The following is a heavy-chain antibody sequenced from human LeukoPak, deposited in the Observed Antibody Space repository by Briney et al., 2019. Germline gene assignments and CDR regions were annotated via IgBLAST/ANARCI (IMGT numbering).Heavy chain of an antibody. CDR1: GASVSSNSAA. V-gene: IGHV6-1*01. Sequence: SQTLSLTWAISGASVSSNSAAWNWIRHSPSRGREWLGRTYYRSKWYNYNAVSVKSRLSINSDTCENQFSLQLTSVPPVGTAVYYCVISFGTGDVGCSQWAQGTPVSVSS. D-gene: IGHD2-21*01. CDR2: TYYRSKWYN. J-gene: IGHJ4*02. CDR3: VISFGTGDVGCSQ.